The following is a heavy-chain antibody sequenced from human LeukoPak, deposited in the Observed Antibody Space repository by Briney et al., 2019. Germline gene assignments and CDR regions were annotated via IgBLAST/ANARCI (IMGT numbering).Heavy chain of an antibody. CDR1: GGSITTYY. Sequence: SETLSLTCTVSGGSITTYYWTWIRQTPDKGLQFIGSFYHTGSTNYNPSLESAVTISEDTSKNQISLELRSVTAADTAVYYCARDRDYYGSGNYGYMDVWGKGTTVTISS. J-gene: IGHJ6*03. V-gene: IGHV4-59*01. D-gene: IGHD3-10*01. CDR2: FYHTGST. CDR3: ARDRDYYGSGNYGYMDV.